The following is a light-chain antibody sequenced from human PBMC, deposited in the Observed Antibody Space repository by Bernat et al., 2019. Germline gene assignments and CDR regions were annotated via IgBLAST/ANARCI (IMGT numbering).Light chain of an antibody. CDR2: SAS. CDR3: QQYYDWPPWT. Sequence: ETVMTQSPATLSLSLGERATLSCRASQSVRTNLAWYQQQPGQAPRLLIYSASTRATGIPARFSGSGSGTGFTLTISSLQSEDFAVYYCQQYYDWPPWTFGQGTKVELK. J-gene: IGKJ1*01. V-gene: IGKV3-15*01. CDR1: QSVRTN.